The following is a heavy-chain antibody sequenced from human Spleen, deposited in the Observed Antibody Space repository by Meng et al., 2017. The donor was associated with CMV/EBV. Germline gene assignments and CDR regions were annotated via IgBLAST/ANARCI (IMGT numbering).Heavy chain of an antibody. J-gene: IGHJ4*02. Sequence: GESLKISCKTSGYSFDSHWIGWVRQMPGKGLEWMAVIYPGDSEIRYSPSFQGQVTISADKSITTAHLQWSSLKASETAMYYCARQSSYYGSGSHGDYWGQGTLVTVSS. V-gene: IGHV5-51*01. D-gene: IGHD3-10*01. CDR2: IYPGDSEI. CDR1: GYSFDSHW. CDR3: ARQSSYYGSGSHGDY.